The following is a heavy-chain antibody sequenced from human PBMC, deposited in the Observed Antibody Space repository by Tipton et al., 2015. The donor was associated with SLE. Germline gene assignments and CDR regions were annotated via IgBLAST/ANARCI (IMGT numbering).Heavy chain of an antibody. CDR3: VTHREGSSGWFGDWILDY. CDR1: GGSFSDYS. Sequence: TLSLTCTIYGGSFSDYSWSWVRQPPGKGLEWIGEINHSGSTTYNPSLKSPVTMSMDTSKNQFSLTVNSVTAADTAVYYCVTHREGSSGWFGDWILDYWSQGSLVTVSS. CDR2: INHSGST. V-gene: IGHV4-34*01. D-gene: IGHD6-19*01. J-gene: IGHJ4*02.